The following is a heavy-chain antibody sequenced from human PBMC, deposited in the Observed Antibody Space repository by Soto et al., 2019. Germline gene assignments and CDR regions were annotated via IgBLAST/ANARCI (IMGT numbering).Heavy chain of an antibody. CDR3: ARHLSYGYNWFDP. V-gene: IGHV4-59*08. CDR2: IYYSGST. Sequence: QVQLQESGPGLVKPSETLSLTCTVSGGSISSYYWSWIRQPPGKGLEWIGYIYYSGSTNYNPSLKSRVTISVDTSKNQFSLKLSSVTAADTAVYYCARHLSYGYNWFDPWGQGTLVTVSS. CDR1: GGSISSYY. J-gene: IGHJ5*02. D-gene: IGHD5-18*01.